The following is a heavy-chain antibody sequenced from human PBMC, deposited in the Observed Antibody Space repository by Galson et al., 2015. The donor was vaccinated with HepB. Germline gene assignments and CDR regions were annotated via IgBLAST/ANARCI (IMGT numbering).Heavy chain of an antibody. J-gene: IGHJ4*02. CDR1: GSTFTSLA. CDR3: ARDQWPEDSLHFDY. V-gene: IGHV1-18*01. CDR2: ISGYSGNT. Sequence: SVKVSCKASGSTFTSLAFSWVRQAPGQGLEWMGWISGYSGNTNYAQKFQGRVTMTRDVSTSTVFMELRSLTSDDTAIYYCARDQWPEDSLHFDYWGQGTLVTVSS. D-gene: IGHD3-16*02.